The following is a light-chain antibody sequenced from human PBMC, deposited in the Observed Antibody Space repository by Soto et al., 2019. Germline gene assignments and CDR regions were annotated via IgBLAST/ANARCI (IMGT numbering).Light chain of an antibody. V-gene: IGKV3-11*01. J-gene: IGKJ4*01. CDR3: QQRSNWPFT. CDR1: QSVSSY. Sequence: EIVLTQSPAALSLSPGERATLSCRASQSVSSYLAWYQQKPGQAPRLFIYDASNRATGIPARFSGSGSGTDFTLTISSLEPEDFAVYYCQQRSNWPFTFGGGTKVDIK. CDR2: DAS.